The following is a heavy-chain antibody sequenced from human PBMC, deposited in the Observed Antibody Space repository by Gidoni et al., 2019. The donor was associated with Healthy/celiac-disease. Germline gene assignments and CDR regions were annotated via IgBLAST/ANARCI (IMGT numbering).Heavy chain of an antibody. CDR1: GFTFISYD. CDR3: ARGGRSVVVPAYYYYMDV. V-gene: IGHV3-13*05. Sequence: EVQLVESGGGLVQPGGSLRLSCAASGFTFISYDLHWVRQATGKGLEWVSAIGTAGDPYYPGSVKGRFTISRENAKNSLYLQMNSLRAGDTAVYYCARGGRSVVVPAYYYYMDVWGKGTTVTVSS. D-gene: IGHD2-2*01. J-gene: IGHJ6*03. CDR2: IGTAGDP.